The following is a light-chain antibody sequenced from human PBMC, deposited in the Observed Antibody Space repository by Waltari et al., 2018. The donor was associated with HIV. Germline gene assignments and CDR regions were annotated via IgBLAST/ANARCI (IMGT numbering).Light chain of an antibody. CDR2: GTS. CDR1: QGVPNNY. Sequence: EIVLTQSPGTLSLSPGERATLPCRASQGVPNNYVAWYQQSPGQAPSLIVYGTSIRHTGIPDRFSGSGSGTDFTLAISRLEPEDFAVYYCQQYGRSPITFGQGARLEIK. CDR3: QQYGRSPIT. V-gene: IGKV3-20*01. J-gene: IGKJ5*01.